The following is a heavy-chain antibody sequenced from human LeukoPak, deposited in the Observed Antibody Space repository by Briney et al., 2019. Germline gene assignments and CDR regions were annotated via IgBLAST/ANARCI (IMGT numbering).Heavy chain of an antibody. CDR1: GFTFSSYG. V-gene: IGHV3-30*02. CDR2: IRNDGSNK. Sequence: GGSLRLSCAASGFTFSSYGMHWVRQAPGKGLEWVAFIRNDGSNKYYADSVKGRFTISRDNSKNTLYLQMNSLRAEDTAVYYCAKVGGDFWSGYPVSDAFDIWGQGTMVSVSS. D-gene: IGHD3-3*01. CDR3: AKVGGDFWSGYPVSDAFDI. J-gene: IGHJ3*02.